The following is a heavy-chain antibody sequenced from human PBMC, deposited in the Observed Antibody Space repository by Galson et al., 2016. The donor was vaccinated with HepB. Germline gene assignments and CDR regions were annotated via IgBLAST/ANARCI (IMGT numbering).Heavy chain of an antibody. D-gene: IGHD1-26*01. V-gene: IGHV3-23*01. J-gene: IGHJ6*04. CDR2: ISRSGDST. CDR3: VQGSTAPAV. CDR1: GFTFSNYG. Sequence: SLRLSCAASGFTFSNYGMTWVRQAPGKGLEVVSSISRSGDSTDYADSVKGRFTISRDNSKNTLSLQMNSLRAEDTAKYYCVQGSTAPAVWGKGTTVTVSS.